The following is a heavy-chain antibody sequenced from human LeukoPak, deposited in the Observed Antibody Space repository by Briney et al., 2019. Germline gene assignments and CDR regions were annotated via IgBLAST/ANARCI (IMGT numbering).Heavy chain of an antibody. CDR1: GGTFSGYA. Sequence: ASVKVSCKASGGTFSGYAISWVRQAPGQGLEWMGGIIPIFGTANYAQKFQGRVTITADESTSTAYMEPSSLRSEDTAVYYCARGPYSSSWYFDYWGQGTLVTVSS. V-gene: IGHV1-69*13. D-gene: IGHD6-13*01. CDR2: IIPIFGTA. J-gene: IGHJ4*02. CDR3: ARGPYSSSWYFDY.